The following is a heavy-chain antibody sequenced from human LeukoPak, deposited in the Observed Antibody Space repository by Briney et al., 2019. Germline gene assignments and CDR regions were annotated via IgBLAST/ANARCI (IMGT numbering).Heavy chain of an antibody. CDR3: ARLNSSVFDH. D-gene: IGHD4-23*01. J-gene: IGHJ4*02. Sequence: PGESLKISCKGSGYSFTTYWIGWVRQMPGKGLEWMGIIYPGDPDTRYSPSFQGQVTMSADKSISTAYLQWSSLKASDTAMYYCARLNSSVFDHWGQGTLVTVSS. CDR2: IYPGDPDT. CDR1: GYSFTTYW. V-gene: IGHV5-51*01.